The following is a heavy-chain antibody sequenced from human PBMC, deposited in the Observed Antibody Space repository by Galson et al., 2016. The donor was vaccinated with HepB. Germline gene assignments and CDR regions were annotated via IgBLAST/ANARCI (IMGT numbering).Heavy chain of an antibody. Sequence: SETLSLTCTVSGGSISSSSYYWGWIRQPPGKGLEWIGNIYFSGSTYYIPSLKSRLTISIDTSKNQLSLKLSSVTAADTAVYYCARLPKPVEVVHDAFDIWGQGAMVTVSS. V-gene: IGHV4-39*01. J-gene: IGHJ3*02. CDR2: IYFSGST. D-gene: IGHD2-21*01. CDR1: GGSISSSSYY. CDR3: ARLPKPVEVVHDAFDI.